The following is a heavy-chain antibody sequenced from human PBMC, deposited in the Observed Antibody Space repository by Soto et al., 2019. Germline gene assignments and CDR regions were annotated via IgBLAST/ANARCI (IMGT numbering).Heavy chain of an antibody. D-gene: IGHD3-10*01. CDR2: ISGSGGST. V-gene: IGHV3-23*01. J-gene: IGHJ6*03. CDR1: GFTFSSYA. CDR3: AKAVFLTRVRGLSPYYYYMCV. Sequence: PGGSLRLSWAASGFTFSSYAMSLVRQAPGKGLEWVSAISGSGGSTYYADSVKGRFTISRDTSKNTRYLQMNSLRAEDTAVYYCAKAVFLTRVRGLSPYYYYMCVWGKGSRVTVSS.